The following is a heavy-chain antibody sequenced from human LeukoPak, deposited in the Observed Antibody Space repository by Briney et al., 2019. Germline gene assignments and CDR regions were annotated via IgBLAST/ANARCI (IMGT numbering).Heavy chain of an antibody. CDR1: GFTFSSNA. V-gene: IGHV3-23*01. CDR3: AKGLSIASSFFDY. D-gene: IGHD3-3*02. J-gene: IGHJ4*02. CDR2: ITGSGGST. Sequence: GSMRLSCAASGFTFSSNAMSWVRQAPGKGLEWVSYITGSGGSTLYADSVKGRFTVSRDNSKNTLYLQMNSLRAEDTAVYFCAKGLSIASSFFDYWGQGTL.